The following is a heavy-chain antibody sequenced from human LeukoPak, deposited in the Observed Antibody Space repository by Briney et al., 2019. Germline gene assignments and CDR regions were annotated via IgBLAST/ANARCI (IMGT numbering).Heavy chain of an antibody. CDR2: INPDGSIT. CDR3: ARGGDDY. J-gene: IGHJ4*02. Sequence: GGSLRLSCVASGFTFDTYAMSWVRQAPGKGLDWVALINPDGSITTYADSVKGRFTISRDNAKNTVYLQMNSLRGEDTAMYFCARGGDDYWGQGTLVIVSS. V-gene: IGHV3-74*01. D-gene: IGHD2-21*01. CDR1: GFTFDTYA.